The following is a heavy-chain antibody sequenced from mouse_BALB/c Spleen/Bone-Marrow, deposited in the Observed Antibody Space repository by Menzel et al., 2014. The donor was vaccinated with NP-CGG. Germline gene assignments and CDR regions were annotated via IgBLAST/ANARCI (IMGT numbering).Heavy chain of an antibody. CDR3: ARGAYYGNYFDY. Sequence: EVKLQESGPELVKPGASVKISCKASGYSFTDYIMLWVKQSHGKSLEWIGNINPYYGSTSYNLKFKGKATLTVDKSSSTAYMQLNSLTSEDSAVYYCARGAYYGNYFDYWGQGTTLPVSS. D-gene: IGHD2-10*01. J-gene: IGHJ2*01. CDR2: INPYYGST. CDR1: GYSFTDYI. V-gene: IGHV1-39*01.